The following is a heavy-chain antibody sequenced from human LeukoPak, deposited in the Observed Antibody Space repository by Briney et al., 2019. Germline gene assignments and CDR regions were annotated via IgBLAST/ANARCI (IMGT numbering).Heavy chain of an antibody. CDR2: ISSSDNQ. V-gene: IGHV3-11*04. D-gene: IGHD4-17*01. CDR3: ARGGAVTTSYYFDY. Sequence: GRSLRLSCAASGLTFSDYYMSWISQAPAKALEWVSYISSSDNQYYADDVKAQFTISMDNAKNSLYLQMNSLRGEDTAVYYCARGGAVTTSYYFDYWGQGTLVTVSS. CDR1: GLTFSDYY. J-gene: IGHJ4*02.